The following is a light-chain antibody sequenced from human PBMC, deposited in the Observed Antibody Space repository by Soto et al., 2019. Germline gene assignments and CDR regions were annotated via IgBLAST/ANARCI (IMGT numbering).Light chain of an antibody. CDR3: SSYAGSNNLGV. Sequence: LTQPPSASGSPGQSVTISCNGTSSDVGGYNYVSWYQQHPGKAPKLMIYEVSKRPSGVPDRFSGSKSGNTASLTVSGLQAEDEADYYCSSYAGSNNLGVFGTGTKVTVL. V-gene: IGLV2-8*01. CDR1: SSDVGGYNY. J-gene: IGLJ1*01. CDR2: EVS.